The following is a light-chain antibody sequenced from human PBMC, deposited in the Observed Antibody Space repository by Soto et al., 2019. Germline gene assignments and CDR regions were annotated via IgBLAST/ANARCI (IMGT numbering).Light chain of an antibody. V-gene: IGKV1-5*03. CDR1: QSISTW. J-gene: IGKJ1*01. CDR3: QQYNTYWT. Sequence: DIQMTQSPSTLSASVGDRVTITCRASQSISTWLAWYQQKAGKVPKLLIYKASSLESGVPSRFSGSGSGTEFTLTISSLEPDDFATYYCQQYNTYWTFGQGTKVEIK. CDR2: KAS.